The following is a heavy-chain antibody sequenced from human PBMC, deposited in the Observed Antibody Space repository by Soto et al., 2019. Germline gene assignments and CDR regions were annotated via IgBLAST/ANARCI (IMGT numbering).Heavy chain of an antibody. CDR3: ASVPAAMRGREYYYYYGMDV. CDR1: GYTFTSYD. CDR2: MNPNSGNT. J-gene: IGHJ6*02. D-gene: IGHD2-2*01. V-gene: IGHV1-8*01. Sequence: QVQLVQSGAEVKKPGASVKVSCKASGYTFTSYDINWVRQATGQGLEWMGWMNPNSGNTGYAQKFQGRVTMTRNTSISTAYMELSSLRSEDTAVYYCASVPAAMRGREYYYYYGMDVWGQGTTVTVSS.